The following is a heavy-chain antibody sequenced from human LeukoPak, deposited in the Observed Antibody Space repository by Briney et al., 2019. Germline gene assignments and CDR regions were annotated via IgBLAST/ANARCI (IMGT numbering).Heavy chain of an antibody. J-gene: IGHJ4*02. CDR1: GFTFDDYA. V-gene: IGHV3-9*01. D-gene: IGHD3-22*01. CDR2: ISWNSGSI. CDR3: AKEVLGYYYDSSGFDY. Sequence: GGSLRLSCAASGFTFDDYAMHWVRQAPGKGLEWVSGISWNSGSIGYADSVKGRFTISRDNAKNSLYLQMNSLRAEDTALYYCAKEVLGYYYDSSGFDYWGQGTLVTVSS.